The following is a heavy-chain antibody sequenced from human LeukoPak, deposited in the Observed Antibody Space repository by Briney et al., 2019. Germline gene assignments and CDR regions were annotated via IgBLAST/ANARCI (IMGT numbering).Heavy chain of an antibody. J-gene: IGHJ4*02. Sequence: GESLKISCQGSGYTFAGYWIGWVRQMPGEGLEWMGIIYPGDSDTRYSPSFQGQVTISADKSISTAYLQWSSLKASDTAMYYCARNSLPNWESSTSPFNYWGQGTLVTVSS. V-gene: IGHV5-51*01. CDR1: GYTFAGYW. CDR2: IYPGDSDT. D-gene: IGHD7-27*01. CDR3: ARNSLPNWESSTSPFNY.